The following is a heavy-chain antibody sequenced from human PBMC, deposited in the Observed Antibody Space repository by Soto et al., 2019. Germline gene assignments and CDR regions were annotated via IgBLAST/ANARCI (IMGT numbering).Heavy chain of an antibody. J-gene: IGHJ4*02. D-gene: IGHD2-15*01. CDR1: GGTFSSYA. CDR3: AREGRSGYCSGGSCYYFDY. CDR2: IIPIFGTA. V-gene: IGHV1-69*01. Sequence: QVQLVQSGAEVKKPGSSVKVSCKASGGTFSSYAISWVRQAPGQGLEWMGGIIPIFGTANYAQKFQGRVTITADESTSTAYMELSSLRSEDTAVYYCAREGRSGYCSGGSCYYFDYWGQGTLFTVSS.